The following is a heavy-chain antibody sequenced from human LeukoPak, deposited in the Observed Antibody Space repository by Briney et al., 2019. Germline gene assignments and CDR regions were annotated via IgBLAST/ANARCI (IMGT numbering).Heavy chain of an antibody. J-gene: IGHJ3*02. CDR3: ARGGIAAVGFAFDI. V-gene: IGHV3-11*04. CDR1: GFTFSDYH. Sequence: PGGSLRLSCAVSGFTFSDYHMSWIRQAPGKGLEWVSYISSSGNTIYYADSVKGRFTISRDNAKNSLYLQMNSLRAEDTAVYYCARGGIAAVGFAFDIWGQGTMVTVSS. D-gene: IGHD6-13*01. CDR2: ISSSGNTI.